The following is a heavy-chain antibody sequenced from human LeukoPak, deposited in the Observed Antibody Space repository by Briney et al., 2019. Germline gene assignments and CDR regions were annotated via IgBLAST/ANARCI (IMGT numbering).Heavy chain of an antibody. CDR3: ARTIAAAGSRWFDP. CDR1: GGTFSSYA. J-gene: IGHJ5*02. CDR2: IIPIFGTA. D-gene: IGHD6-13*01. V-gene: IGHV1-69*06. Sequence: SVEVSCKASGGTFSSYAISWVRQAPGQGLEWMGGIIPIFGTANYAQKFQGRVTITADKSTSTAYMELSSLRSEDTAVYYCARTIAAAGSRWFDPWGQGTLVTVSS.